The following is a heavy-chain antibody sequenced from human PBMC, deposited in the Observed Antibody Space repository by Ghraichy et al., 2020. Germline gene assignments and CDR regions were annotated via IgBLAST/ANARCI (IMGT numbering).Heavy chain of an antibody. CDR3: AKDRWELRFVNWFDP. D-gene: IGHD1-26*01. CDR2: ISGSGGST. V-gene: IGHV3-23*01. Sequence: GGSLRLSCAASGFTFSSYAMSWVRQAPGKGLEWVSAISGSGGSTYYADSVKGRFTISRDNSKNTLYLQMNSLRAEDTAVYYCAKDRWELRFVNWFDPWGQGTLVTVSS. J-gene: IGHJ5*02. CDR1: GFTFSSYA.